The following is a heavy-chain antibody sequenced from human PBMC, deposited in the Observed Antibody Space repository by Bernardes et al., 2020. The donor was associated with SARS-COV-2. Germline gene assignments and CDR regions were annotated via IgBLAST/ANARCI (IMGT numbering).Heavy chain of an antibody. CDR3: ARDASGGRSFHI. J-gene: IGHJ3*02. CDR1: GGSVSTSSFY. Sequence: SETLPLTCSVSGGSVSTSSFYWSWIRQPPGKGLEWIGYIYSTGDTMYNPSLKSRVTISVDRSKNQLSLKLASVTAADTARYYCARDASGGRSFHIWGQGTMVAVSS. V-gene: IGHV4-61*01. CDR2: IYSTGDT. D-gene: IGHD2-15*01.